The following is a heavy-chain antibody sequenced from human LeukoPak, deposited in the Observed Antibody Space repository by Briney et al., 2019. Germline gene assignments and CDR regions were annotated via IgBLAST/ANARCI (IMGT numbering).Heavy chain of an antibody. CDR3: AKDGYYYDSSFDY. D-gene: IGHD3-22*01. V-gene: IGHV3-30-3*01. J-gene: IGHJ4*02. CDR2: ISYDGSNK. CDR1: GFTFSSYA. Sequence: GGSLRLSCAASGFTFSSYAMHWVRQAPGKGLEWVAVISYDGSNKSYANSVKGRFTISRDNSKNTLYLQMNSLRAEDTAVYYCAKDGYYYDSSFDYWGQGTLVTVSS.